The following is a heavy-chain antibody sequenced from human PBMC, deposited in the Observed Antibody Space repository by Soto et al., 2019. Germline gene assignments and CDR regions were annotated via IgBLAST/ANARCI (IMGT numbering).Heavy chain of an antibody. D-gene: IGHD3-3*02. J-gene: IGHJ6*02. CDR3: ARVAPPNYYYGMDV. CDR1: GYTFTSYA. Sequence: ASVKVSCKASGYTFTSYAIQWVRQAPGQRLEWMGWINAGNGNTKYSQKFQGRVTITRDTSASTAYMELSSLRSEDTAVYYCARVAPPNYYYGMDVWGQGTTVTVSS. CDR2: INAGNGNT. V-gene: IGHV1-3*01.